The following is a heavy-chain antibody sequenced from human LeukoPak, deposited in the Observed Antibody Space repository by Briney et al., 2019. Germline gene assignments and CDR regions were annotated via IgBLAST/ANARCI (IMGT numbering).Heavy chain of an antibody. Sequence: SETLSFTCTVSGGSISSYYWSWIRQPPGKGLEWIGYIYYSGSTNYNPSLKSRVTISVDTSKNQFSLKLNSVAAADTALYYGARGPTLRDVDDWGKGTTVTVSS. V-gene: IGHV4-59*01. D-gene: IGHD4-17*01. CDR3: ARGPTLRDVDD. J-gene: IGHJ6*04. CDR1: GGSISSYY. CDR2: IYYSGST.